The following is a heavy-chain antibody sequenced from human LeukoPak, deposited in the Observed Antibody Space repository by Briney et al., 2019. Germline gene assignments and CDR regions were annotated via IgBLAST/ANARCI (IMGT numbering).Heavy chain of an antibody. CDR3: ARESGGTYYEAFDI. Sequence: MSGGSLRLSCAASGFTFRTYSMIWVRQAPGKGLEWVSSIDGSSRSLYYADAVKGRFTISRDNAKNSLYLQMNSLRAEDTAVYYCARESGGTYYEAFDIWGQGTMVTVSS. V-gene: IGHV3-21*01. CDR1: GFTFRTYS. CDR2: IDGSSRSL. D-gene: IGHD1-26*01. J-gene: IGHJ3*02.